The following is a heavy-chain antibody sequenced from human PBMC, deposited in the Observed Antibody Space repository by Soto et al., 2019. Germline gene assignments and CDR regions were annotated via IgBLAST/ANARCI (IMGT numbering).Heavy chain of an antibody. D-gene: IGHD3-3*01. CDR1: GFPFDSYS. CDR2: LSSGSFYI. V-gene: IGHV3-21*01. J-gene: IGHJ6*02. CDR3: AREANTIYAPHGWDV. Sequence: PGGSLRLSCAVSGFPFDSYSMSWVRQAPGQGLEWLASLSSGSFYIFHADSIRGRFTISRDDAKNLLFLQMNSLTIEDTATYYCAREANTIYAPHGWDVWGQGTAVTVSS.